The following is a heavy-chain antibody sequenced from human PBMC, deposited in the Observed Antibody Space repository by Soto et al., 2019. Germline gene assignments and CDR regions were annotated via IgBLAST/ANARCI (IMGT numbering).Heavy chain of an antibody. D-gene: IGHD6-19*01. Sequence: SQTLSLTCAISGDSVSSNSAAWNCIIQSPSRGLEWLGRTYYRSKWYNDYAVSVKSRITINPDTSKNQFSLQLNSVTPEDTAVYYCARGESIAVAGDYYYYGMDVWGQGTTV. J-gene: IGHJ6*02. CDR2: TYYRSKWYN. CDR1: GDSVSSNSAA. V-gene: IGHV6-1*01. CDR3: ARGESIAVAGDYYYYGMDV.